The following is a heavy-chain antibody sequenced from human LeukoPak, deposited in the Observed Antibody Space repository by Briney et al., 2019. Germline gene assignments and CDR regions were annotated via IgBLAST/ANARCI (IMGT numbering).Heavy chain of an antibody. CDR3: VKDEGYCSSVSCPPSY. D-gene: IGHD2-2*01. CDR1: GFNFRNYP. Sequence: GGSLRLSGAASGFNFRNYPMHWVRQAPGKGLEYVSAIGGNGDTTYYEDSLKGRVTISRDHSKNTLYLQLRSLRVEDTAVYYCVKDEGYCSSVSCPPSYWGQGTLVSVSS. CDR2: IGGNGDTT. V-gene: IGHV3-64D*06. J-gene: IGHJ4*02.